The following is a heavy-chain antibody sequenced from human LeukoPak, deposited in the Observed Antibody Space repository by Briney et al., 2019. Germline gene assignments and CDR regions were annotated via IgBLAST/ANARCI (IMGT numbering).Heavy chain of an antibody. CDR3: ARSRGSYFDS. Sequence: GGSLRLSCAASGFTFSSYWMHWVRQAPGRGPVWVSRINSDGKSTDYADYVKGRFTISRDNAKNTQYLEMNNLRADDTAVYYCARSRGSYFDSWGQGTLVSVSS. V-gene: IGHV3-74*01. CDR1: GFTFSSYW. D-gene: IGHD3-16*01. J-gene: IGHJ4*02. CDR2: INSDGKST.